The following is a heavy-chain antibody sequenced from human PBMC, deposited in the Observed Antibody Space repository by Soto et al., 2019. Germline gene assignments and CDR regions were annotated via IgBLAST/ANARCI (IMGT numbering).Heavy chain of an antibody. CDR3: ARDREAARPGWFDP. CDR2: ISAYNGDT. V-gene: IGHV1-18*04. Sequence: ASVKVSCKASGYPFSTYGISWVRQAPGRGLEWMGWISAYNGDTKDAQKFQDRVTMTTDAFTSTAYLELRSLTSDDTVVYYCARDREAARPGWFDPWGQGTLVTVSS. CDR1: GYPFSTYG. D-gene: IGHD6-6*01. J-gene: IGHJ5*02.